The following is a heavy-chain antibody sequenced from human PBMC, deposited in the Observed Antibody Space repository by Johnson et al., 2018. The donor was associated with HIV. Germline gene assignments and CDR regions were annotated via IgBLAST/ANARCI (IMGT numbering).Heavy chain of an antibody. CDR2: IYTGGST. J-gene: IGHJ3*02. Sequence: EVQLLESGGGVVQPGRSLRLSCAASGFTVSRNYMSWVRQAPGKGLEWVSIIYTGGSTYYADSVKGRFNISRDNSKNTQYLQMNSLRAEDTAVYYCAKDPMFIAAAGSDAFDIWGQGTMVTVSS. V-gene: IGHV3-66*01. CDR3: AKDPMFIAAAGSDAFDI. D-gene: IGHD6-13*01. CDR1: GFTVSRNY.